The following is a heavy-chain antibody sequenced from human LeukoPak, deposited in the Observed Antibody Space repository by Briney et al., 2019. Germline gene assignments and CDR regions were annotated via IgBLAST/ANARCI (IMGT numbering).Heavy chain of an antibody. CDR2: ISSSGSTI. D-gene: IGHD3-22*01. Sequence: GGSLRLSCAASRFTLSDYYMSWIRQAPGKGLEWVSYISSSGSTIYYADSVKGRFTISRDNAKNSLYLQMNSLSTVCTAVYYCARARYYDSSGFDYWGQGTLVTVSS. CDR1: RFTLSDYY. J-gene: IGHJ4*02. CDR3: ARARYYDSSGFDY. V-gene: IGHV3-11*01.